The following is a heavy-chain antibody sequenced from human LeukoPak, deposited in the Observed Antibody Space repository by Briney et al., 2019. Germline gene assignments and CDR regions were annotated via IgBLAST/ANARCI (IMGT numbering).Heavy chain of an antibody. J-gene: IGHJ4*02. Sequence: ASVKVSCKASGYTFTSYYMHWVRQAPGQGLEWMGIINPSGGSTSYAQKFQGRVTMTRDTSTSTVYMELSSLRSEDTAVYYWARDQGDTAMLAPFLDYWGQGTLVTVSS. CDR2: INPSGGST. D-gene: IGHD5-18*01. CDR1: GYTFTSYY. CDR3: ARDQGDTAMLAPFLDY. V-gene: IGHV1-46*01.